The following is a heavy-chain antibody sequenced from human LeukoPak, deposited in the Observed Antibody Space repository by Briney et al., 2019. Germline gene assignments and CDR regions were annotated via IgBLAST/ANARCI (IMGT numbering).Heavy chain of an antibody. J-gene: IGHJ6*03. CDR2: MNPNSGNT. CDR1: GYTFTSYD. Sequence: ASVKVSRKASGYTFTSYDINWVRQATGQGLEWMGWMNPNSGNTGYAQKFQGRVTITRNTSISTAYMELSSLRSEDTAVYYCARGGLRFLEWFWTSGHMDVWGKGTTVTVSS. V-gene: IGHV1-8*03. D-gene: IGHD3-3*01. CDR3: ARGGLRFLEWFWTSGHMDV.